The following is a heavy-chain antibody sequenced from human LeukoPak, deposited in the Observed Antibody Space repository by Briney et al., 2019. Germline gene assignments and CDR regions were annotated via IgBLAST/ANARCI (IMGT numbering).Heavy chain of an antibody. V-gene: IGHV3-23*01. D-gene: IGHD1-7*01. CDR2: TSDRGDHT. CDR1: GFTFTSYS. CDR3: ARKAQYNGHYPLDY. J-gene: IGHJ4*02. Sequence: GGSLRLSCAASGFTFTSYSMSWVRQAPGKGLEWVSGTSDRGDHTYYADSVKGRFTISRDSSKNTLFLQMNSLRAEDTALYFCARKAQYNGHYPLDYWGQGTLVTVSS.